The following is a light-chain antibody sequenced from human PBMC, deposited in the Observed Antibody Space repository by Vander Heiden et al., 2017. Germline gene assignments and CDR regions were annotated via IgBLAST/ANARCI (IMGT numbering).Light chain of an antibody. Sequence: DIQMTQSPSSLSASVGDRVTISCRASQTITTYLSWYQHEPGKAPKLLNYSASNLQNGVPSRFSGSGSGTDFTLTISSLQPDDFATYYCHQSDSLPYTFGQGTKLEIK. CDR3: HQSDSLPYT. CDR1: QTITTY. J-gene: IGKJ2*01. CDR2: SAS. V-gene: IGKV1-39*01.